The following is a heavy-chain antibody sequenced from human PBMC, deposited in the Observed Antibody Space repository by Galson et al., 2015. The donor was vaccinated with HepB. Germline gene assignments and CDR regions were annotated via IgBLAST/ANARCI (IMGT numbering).Heavy chain of an antibody. V-gene: IGHV1-18*01. CDR3: ARSYGDYVGACGY. J-gene: IGHJ4*02. Sequence: SVKVSCKASGYTFTSYGISWVRQAPGQGLEWMGWISTYNGNTNYAQKFQCRVTMTTDTSTSTAYMDLRSLRSDDTAVYYCARSYGDYVGACGYWGQGTLVTVSS. D-gene: IGHD4-17*01. CDR1: GYTFTSYG. CDR2: ISTYNGNT.